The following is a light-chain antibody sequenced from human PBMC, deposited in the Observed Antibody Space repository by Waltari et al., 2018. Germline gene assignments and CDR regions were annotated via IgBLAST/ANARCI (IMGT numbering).Light chain of an antibody. V-gene: IGLV7-46*01. J-gene: IGLJ3*02. Sequence: QAVVTQEPSLTVSPGGTVTLTCGSSTGPVTSGHYPYWFQQKPGQAPRTLISDTTNKNSWTPARFSGSLLGGKAALTLSVAQPEDEADYYCFVSYDGAEGVFGGGTKLTVL. CDR2: DTT. CDR1: TGPVTSGHY. CDR3: FVSYDGAEGV.